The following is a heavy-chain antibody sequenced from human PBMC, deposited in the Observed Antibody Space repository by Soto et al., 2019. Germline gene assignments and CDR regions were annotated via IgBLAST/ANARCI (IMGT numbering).Heavy chain of an antibody. CDR2: ITAHNGNI. CDR3: ARGVYYYYYMDV. V-gene: IGHV1-18*01. J-gene: IGHJ6*03. CDR1: GYTFSSYG. Sequence: QVQLVQSGAEVKKPGASVKVSCKASGYTFSSYGISWVRQAPGQGLEWMGWITAHNGNIFYAQRLQGRVTLTTDTSTSTAYMELRSLRSDDTAVYYCARGVYYYYYMDVWGKGTTVTVSS.